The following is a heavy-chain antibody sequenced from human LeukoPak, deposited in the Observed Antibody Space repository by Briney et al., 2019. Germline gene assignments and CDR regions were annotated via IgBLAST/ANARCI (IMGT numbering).Heavy chain of an antibody. D-gene: IGHD3-22*01. Sequence: GGSLRLSCAASGFTFNNYAMNWVRQAPGKGLEWVSGISGSGGSTYYADSVKGRFTIARDNSKNTLYLQMNRLRAEDTAVYFCAKDPLSYYDSSGYRYFDYWGQGTLVTVSS. V-gene: IGHV3-23*01. CDR1: GFTFNNYA. CDR2: ISGSGGST. J-gene: IGHJ4*02. CDR3: AKDPLSYYDSSGYRYFDY.